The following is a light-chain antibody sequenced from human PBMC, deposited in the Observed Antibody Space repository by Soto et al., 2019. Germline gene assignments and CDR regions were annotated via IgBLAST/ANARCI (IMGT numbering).Light chain of an antibody. Sequence: EIVLTQSPGTLSLSPGERATLSCRASQSVSSSYLAWYQQKPGQAPRLLIYGASSRATGIPDRFSGSGSGTDFTLTISRLEPEDFAVYYCQQYGSSPNTFFQGNKLEIK. CDR2: GAS. J-gene: IGKJ2*01. CDR3: QQYGSSPNT. CDR1: QSVSSSY. V-gene: IGKV3-20*01.